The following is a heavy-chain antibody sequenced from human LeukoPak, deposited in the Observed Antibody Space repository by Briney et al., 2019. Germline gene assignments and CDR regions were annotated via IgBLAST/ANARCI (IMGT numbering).Heavy chain of an antibody. CDR2: ISFDGSNR. V-gene: IGHV3-30*03. CDR1: GFTLNNYG. CDR3: VRDGTVRGKNGCFDY. D-gene: IGHD3-10*01. J-gene: IGHJ4*02. Sequence: GGSLRLSCAAAGFTLNNYGMHWVRQAPGKGLEWVAVISFDGSNRYYADSVKGRFAISRDTYKNTLYLQMNSLRAEDTAVYYCVRDGTVRGKNGCFDYWGQGTLVTVSS.